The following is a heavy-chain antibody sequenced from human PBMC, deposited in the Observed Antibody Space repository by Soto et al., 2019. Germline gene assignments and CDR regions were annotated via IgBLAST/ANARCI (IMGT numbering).Heavy chain of an antibody. CDR1: GVSLTTSGVG. Sequence: QITLRESGPTLVQPTQPLTLTCTLSGVSLTTSGVGVGWIRQPPGKALEWLALIYWDDDKRFSPSLKSRLAITRDTSKNHVVMTMTDMAPVDTAIYYCAHRQRTVVVGAPFDLWGQASQVTVSS. J-gene: IGHJ4*02. CDR3: AHRQRTVVVGAPFDL. CDR2: IYWDDDK. D-gene: IGHD2-15*01. V-gene: IGHV2-5*02.